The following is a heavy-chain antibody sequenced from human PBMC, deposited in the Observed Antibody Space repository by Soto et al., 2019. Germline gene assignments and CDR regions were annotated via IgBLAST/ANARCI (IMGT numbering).Heavy chain of an antibody. CDR3: AKSPDTYDFSLLLFDY. CDR2: ISGSGGST. J-gene: IGHJ4*02. V-gene: IGHV3-23*01. D-gene: IGHD3-3*01. Sequence: GGSLRLSCAASGFTFSSYAMNWVRQAPGKGLEWVSAISGSGGSTYYADSVKGRFTISRDNSKNTLYLQMNSLRAEDTAVYYYAKSPDTYDFSLLLFDYWGQGTLVTVSS. CDR1: GFTFSSYA.